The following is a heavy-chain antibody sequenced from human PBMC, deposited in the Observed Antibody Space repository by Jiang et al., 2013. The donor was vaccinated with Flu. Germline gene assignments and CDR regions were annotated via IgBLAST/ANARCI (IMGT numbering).Heavy chain of an antibody. V-gene: IGHV4-34*01. Sequence: KPSETLSLTCAVYVGPSVVTTGDWIRQPQEGLEWIGEINHSGSTNYNPSLKSRVTISVDTSKNQFSLKLSSVTAADTAVYYCARGPTMVRGVVRNQGYYYYGMDVWGQGTTVTVSS. CDR2: INHSGST. CDR3: ARGPTMVRGVVRNQGYYYYGMDV. CDR1: VGPSVVTT. J-gene: IGHJ6*02. D-gene: IGHD3-10*01.